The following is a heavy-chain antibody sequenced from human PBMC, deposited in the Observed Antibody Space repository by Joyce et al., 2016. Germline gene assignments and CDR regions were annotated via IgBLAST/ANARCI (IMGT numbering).Heavy chain of an antibody. V-gene: IGHV3-30-3*02. J-gene: IGHJ4*02. D-gene: IGHD3-3*01. CDR3: AKPRHTYDCWRGANFDY. CDR1: GFTFSNYA. Sequence: QVQLVESGGGVVQPGRSLRLSCATSGFTFSNYAMHWVRQEQGKGGEGVEMISDEGSNKNYADPEKGRFTISRDNSRNTLYLQMSSLSAQDTAVYYCAKPRHTYDCWRGANFDYWGQGTLVTVSS. CDR2: ISDEGSNK.